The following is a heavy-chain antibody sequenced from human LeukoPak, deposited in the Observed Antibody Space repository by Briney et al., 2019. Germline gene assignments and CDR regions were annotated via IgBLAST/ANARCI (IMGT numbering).Heavy chain of an antibody. V-gene: IGHV3-30-3*01. CDR2: ISYDGSNK. D-gene: IGHD3-22*01. Sequence: GRSLRLSCAASGFTFSSYAMHWVRQSPGKGLEWVAVISYDGSNKYYADSVKGRFTISRDNSKNTLYLQMNSLRAEDTAVYYCARDRQDYYDSLGAFDIWGQGTMVTVSS. J-gene: IGHJ3*02. CDR3: ARDRQDYYDSLGAFDI. CDR1: GFTFSSYA.